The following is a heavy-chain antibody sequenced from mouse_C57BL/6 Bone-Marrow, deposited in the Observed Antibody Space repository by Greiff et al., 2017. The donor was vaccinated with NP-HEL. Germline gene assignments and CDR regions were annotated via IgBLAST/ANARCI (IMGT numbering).Heavy chain of an antibody. CDR3: PLVYYSNYYAMDY. CDR2: INPSSGYT. CDR1: GYTFTSYW. D-gene: IGHD2-5*01. J-gene: IGHJ4*01. V-gene: IGHV1-7*01. Sequence: QVQLQQSGAELAKPGASVKLSCTASGYTFTSYWMHWVKQRPGQGLEWIGYINPSSGYTKYNPKFKDKATLTADKSSSNAYMQLSSLTYEDSAVYYCPLVYYSNYYAMDYWGQGTSVTVSS.